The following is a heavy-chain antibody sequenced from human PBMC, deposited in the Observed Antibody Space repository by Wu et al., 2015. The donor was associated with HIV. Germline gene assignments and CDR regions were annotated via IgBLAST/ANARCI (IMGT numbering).Heavy chain of an antibody. CDR1: GYTFTKYD. CDR3: ARDGFSKHWGVNYEYRGMDV. J-gene: IGHJ6*02. D-gene: IGHD3-16*01. CDR2: MNPKSGST. Sequence: QVQLVQSGPEVKKPGASVRVSCKTSGYTFTKYDINWVRQAAGQGLEWMGWMNPKSGSTGYAQRFLDRVTLTRNTSMNTAYMELRSLKFDDTATYFCARDGFSKHWGVNYEYRGMDVWGQGTSVTVTS. V-gene: IGHV1-8*01.